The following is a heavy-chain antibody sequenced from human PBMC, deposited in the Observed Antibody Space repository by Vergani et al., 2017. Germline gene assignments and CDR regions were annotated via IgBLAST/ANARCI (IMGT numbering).Heavy chain of an antibody. CDR2: ISSSSSTI. CDR3: ARGGLGSYSPYYYYYGMDV. CDR1: GFTFSSYS. Sequence: EVQLVESGGGLVQPGGSLRLSCAASGFTFSSYSMNWVRQAPGKGLEWVSYISSSSSTIYYADSVKGRFTISRDNAKNSLYLQMNSLRAEDTAVYYCARGGLGSYSPYYYYYGMDVWGQGTTVTVSS. D-gene: IGHD3-10*01. J-gene: IGHJ6*02. V-gene: IGHV3-48*01.